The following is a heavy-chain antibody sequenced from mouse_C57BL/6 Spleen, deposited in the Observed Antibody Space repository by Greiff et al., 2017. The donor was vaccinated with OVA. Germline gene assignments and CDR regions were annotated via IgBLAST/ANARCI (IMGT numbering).Heavy chain of an antibody. J-gene: IGHJ3*01. V-gene: IGHV5-16*01. CDR3: AAIYDGYYGWFAY. CDR1: GFTFSDYY. Sequence: EVMLVESEGGLVQPGSSMKLSCTASGFTFSDYYMAWVRQVPEKGLEWVANINYDGSSTYYLDSLKSRFIISRDNAKNILYLQMSSLKSEDTATYYCAAIYDGYYGWFAYWGQGTLVTVSA. CDR2: INYDGSST. D-gene: IGHD2-3*01.